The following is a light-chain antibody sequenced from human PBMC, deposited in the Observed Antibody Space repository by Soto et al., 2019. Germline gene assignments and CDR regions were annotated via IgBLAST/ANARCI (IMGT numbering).Light chain of an antibody. CDR1: QSISSW. V-gene: IGKV1-5*01. J-gene: IGKJ1*01. CDR2: DAS. Sequence: DIQMTQSPSTLSASVGDRVTITCRASQSISSWLAWYQQKPGKAPKLLIYDASSLESGVPSRVSGSGSGTEFTLTISSLQPDDFATYYCQQYNSYALTFGQGTKVEIK. CDR3: QQYNSYALT.